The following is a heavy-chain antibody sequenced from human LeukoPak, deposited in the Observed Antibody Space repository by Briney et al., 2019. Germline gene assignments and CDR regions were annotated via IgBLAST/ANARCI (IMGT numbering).Heavy chain of an antibody. CDR3: ATLGLLRGAGFNLATHFDF. Sequence: SETLSLTCTVSGGSITSSGYSWGWIRKPPGNGVGWIGTIYYRGNTNYNPSLKSRVTISADTSQNQFSLSLTSVTAADTAVYYCATLGLLRGAGFNLATHFDFWGQGTLVTVSS. D-gene: IGHD1-26*01. CDR1: GGSITSSGYS. J-gene: IGHJ4*02. V-gene: IGHV4-39*01. CDR2: IYYRGNT.